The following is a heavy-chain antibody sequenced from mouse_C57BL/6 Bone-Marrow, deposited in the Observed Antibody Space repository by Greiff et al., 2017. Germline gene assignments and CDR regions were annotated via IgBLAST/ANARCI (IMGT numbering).Heavy chain of an antibody. CDR3: TTDYYGYDWFAY. CDR1: GFNIKDDY. CDR2: IDPENGDT. Sequence: EVKLVESGAELVRPGASVKLSCTASGFNIKDDYMHWVKQRPEQGLEWIGWIDPENGDTEYASKFQGKATITADTSSNTAYLQLSSLTSEDTAVYYCTTDYYGYDWFAYWGQGTLVTVSA. V-gene: IGHV14-4*01. D-gene: IGHD2-2*01. J-gene: IGHJ3*01.